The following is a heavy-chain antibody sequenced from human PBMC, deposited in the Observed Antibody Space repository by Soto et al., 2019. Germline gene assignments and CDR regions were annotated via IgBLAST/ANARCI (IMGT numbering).Heavy chain of an antibody. CDR3: ARGPLYYFDY. J-gene: IGHJ4*02. CDR2: ISSRSTNT. V-gene: IGHV3-21*02. CDR1: GFTFSSYT. Sequence: EVQLVESGGGLVKPGGSLRLSCEASGFTFSSYTMNWVRRAPGKGLEWVSSISSRSTNTHYADSVRGRFTISRDNAKRSLYLQMNSLRAEDAAVYYCARGPLYYFDYWGQGTRVTVSS.